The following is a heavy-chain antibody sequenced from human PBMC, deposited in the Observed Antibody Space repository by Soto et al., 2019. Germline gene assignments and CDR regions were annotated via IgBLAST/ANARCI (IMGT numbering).Heavy chain of an antibody. CDR2: IIPIFGTA. CDR1: GGTFSSYS. CDR3: ARDGGRHAGGIDY. D-gene: IGHD1-26*01. J-gene: IGHJ4*02. Sequence: QVQLVPSGAEVKKPGASVKVSCKASGGTFSSYSINWVRQAPGQGLEWMGEIIPIFGTANYAQKFQGRVTITADESTSTAYMELSSLRSEDTAVYYCARDGGRHAGGIDYWGQGTLVNVSS. V-gene: IGHV1-69*01.